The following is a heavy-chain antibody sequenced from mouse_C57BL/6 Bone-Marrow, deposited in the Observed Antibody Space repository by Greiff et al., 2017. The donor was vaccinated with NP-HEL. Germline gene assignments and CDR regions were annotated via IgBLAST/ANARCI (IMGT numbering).Heavy chain of an antibody. V-gene: IGHV1-55*01. CDR3: AREGGYFDY. Sequence: QVQLQQPGAELVQPGASVTMSCKASGYTFTSYWITWVKQRPGQGLEWIGDIYPGSGSTNYNEKFKSKATLTVDTSSSTAYMQLSSLTSEDAAVYYCAREGGYFDYWGQGTTLTVSS. CDR1: GYTFTSYW. CDR2: IYPGSGST. J-gene: IGHJ2*01.